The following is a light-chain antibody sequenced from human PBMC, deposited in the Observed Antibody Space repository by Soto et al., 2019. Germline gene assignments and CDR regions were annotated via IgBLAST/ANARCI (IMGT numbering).Light chain of an antibody. Sequence: QSVLTQPPSASGSPGQSVAISCTGTSSDVGGYNYVSWYQQHPGKAPKLMIYEVNKRPSGVPDRFSGSKSGNTASLTISGLQAEDEAHYYCSSFTSKSTLIFGGGTKVTVL. V-gene: IGLV2-8*01. CDR3: SSFTSKSTLI. J-gene: IGLJ2*01. CDR2: EVN. CDR1: SSDVGGYNY.